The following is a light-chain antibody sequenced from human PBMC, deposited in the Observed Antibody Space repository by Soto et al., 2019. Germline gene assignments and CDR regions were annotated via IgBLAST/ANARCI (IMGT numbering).Light chain of an antibody. Sequence: EKVMKNAAAGLSVYPGGRATLSCRASQSVSSNLAWYQQKPGQAPRLLIYGASTRATGIPARFSGSGSGAEFTLTTSSLQSQDFAVYDGQQYKKCPPYTFAHRTKVDIK. J-gene: IGKJ2*01. CDR2: GAS. CDR3: QQYKKCPPYT. CDR1: QSVSSN. V-gene: IGKV3-15*01.